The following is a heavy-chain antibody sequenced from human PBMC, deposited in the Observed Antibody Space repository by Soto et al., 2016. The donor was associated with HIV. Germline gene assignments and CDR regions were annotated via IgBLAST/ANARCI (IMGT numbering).Heavy chain of an antibody. J-gene: IGHJ6*02. V-gene: IGHV4-59*01. CDR2: IYYNGKT. Sequence: QVQLQESGPGLVRPSETLFLACGVSGDSFSLYYWTWIRQPPGKGLEWIGYIYYNGKTNYNPSLKSRVTISADTSKNQFSLKLSSVAAADTAVYYCARGIKIVGTSRVDYYYYALDVWGQGTTVTVSS. CDR1: GDSFSLYY. D-gene: IGHD1-26*01. CDR3: ARGIKIVGTSRVDYYYYALDV.